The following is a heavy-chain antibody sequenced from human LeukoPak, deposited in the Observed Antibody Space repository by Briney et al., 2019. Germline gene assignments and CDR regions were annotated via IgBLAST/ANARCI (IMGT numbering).Heavy chain of an antibody. CDR2: ISGGAAST. J-gene: IGHJ5*02. Sequence: GGSLRLSCAASGFTFSSYGMSWVRQAPGKGLEWVSAISGGAASTNYADSVKGRFTISRDNSKNTLYLQMNSLRAEDTAVYYCAKDRRRDGYNLNWFDPWGQGTLVTVSS. V-gene: IGHV3-23*01. CDR1: GFTFSSYG. D-gene: IGHD5-24*01. CDR3: AKDRRRDGYNLNWFDP.